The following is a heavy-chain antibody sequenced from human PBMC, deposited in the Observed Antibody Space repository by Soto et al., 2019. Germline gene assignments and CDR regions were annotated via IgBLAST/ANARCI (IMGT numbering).Heavy chain of an antibody. V-gene: IGHV1-69*01. D-gene: IGHD3-22*01. CDR2: IIPIFGTA. CDR1: GGTFSSYA. J-gene: IGHJ1*01. CDR3: ASYPDTYYYDSSCYYYKYFQH. Sequence: QVQLVQSGAEVKKPGSSVKVSCKASGGTFSSYAISWVRQAPGQGLEWMGGIIPIFGTANYAQKFQGRVTITADESTSTAYMELSSLRSEDTAVYYCASYPDTYYYDSSCYYYKYFQHWGQGTLVTVSS.